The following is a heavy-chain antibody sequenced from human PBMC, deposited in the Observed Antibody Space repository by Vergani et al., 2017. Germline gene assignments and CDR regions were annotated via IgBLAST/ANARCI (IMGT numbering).Heavy chain of an antibody. V-gene: IGHV3-30*18. D-gene: IGHD2-15*01. CDR1: GFTSSYYG. Sequence: QVHLVESGGGVVQPGRSLRLSCVVSGFTSSYYGMHWVRQAPGKGLEWVAVILYDGTQKYYADSVKGRFTISRDNSKSTLYLQMNSLRTEDTAVYYCAKNSCGTPGCQIVYFREWGQGTLVTVSS. J-gene: IGHJ1*01. CDR3: AKNSCGTPGCQIVYFRE. CDR2: ILYDGTQK.